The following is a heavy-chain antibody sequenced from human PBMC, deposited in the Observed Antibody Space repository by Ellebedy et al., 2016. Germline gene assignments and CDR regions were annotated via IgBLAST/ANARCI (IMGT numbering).Heavy chain of an antibody. CDR1: GGSISSYY. J-gene: IGHJ6*02. CDR2: IYYSGST. D-gene: IGHD6-6*01. CDR3: ARDKYYYYGMDV. V-gene: IGHV4-59*01. Sequence: SETLSLTXTVSGGSISSYYWSWIRQPPGKGLEWIGYIYYSGSTNYNPSLKSRVTISVDTSKNQFSLKLSSVTAADTVVYYCARDKYYYYGMDVWGQGTTVTVS.